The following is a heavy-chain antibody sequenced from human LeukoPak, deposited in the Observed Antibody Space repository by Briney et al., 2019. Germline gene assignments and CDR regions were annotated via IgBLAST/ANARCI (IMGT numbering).Heavy chain of an antibody. V-gene: IGHV1-2*02. CDR3: ARANGYSPTSSDY. CDR2: INPNSGGT. J-gene: IGHJ4*02. CDR1: GYTFTAYY. Sequence: GASVKVSCKASGYTFTAYYMHWVRQAPGQGLAWVGWINPNSGGTNDAQKFQGRVTMTRDTSISTAYMELSRLRSDGAAVYYCARANGYSPTSSDYWGQGTLVTDSS. D-gene: IGHD5-24*01.